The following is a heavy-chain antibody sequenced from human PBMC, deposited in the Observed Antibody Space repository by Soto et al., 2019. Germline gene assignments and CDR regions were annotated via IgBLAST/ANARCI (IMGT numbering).Heavy chain of an antibody. CDR1: GFTFSSYW. Sequence: EVQLVESGGGLVQPGGSLRLSCAASGFTFSSYWMHWVRQAPGKGLVWVSRINRDGSSTSYADSVKGRFTISRDHAKNTLYLQMNSLSAVDTAVYYCARGGIQLPMAYWGQGTLLTVSS. D-gene: IGHD5-18*01. V-gene: IGHV3-74*01. CDR3: ARGGIQLPMAY. CDR2: INRDGSST. J-gene: IGHJ4*02.